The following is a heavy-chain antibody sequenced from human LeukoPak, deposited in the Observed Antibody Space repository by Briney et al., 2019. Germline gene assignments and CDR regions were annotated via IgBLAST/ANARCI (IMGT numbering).Heavy chain of an antibody. J-gene: IGHJ4*02. CDR3: AKGWIGYCSSTSCSFDY. V-gene: IGHV3-23*01. CDR1: GFTFSSYA. D-gene: IGHD2-2*01. Sequence: GGSLRLSCAASGFTFSSYAMSWVRQAPGKGLEWDSAISGSGGSTYYADSVKGRFTISRDNSKNTLYLQMNSLRAEDTAVYYCAKGWIGYCSSTSCSFDYWGQGTLVTVSS. CDR2: ISGSGGST.